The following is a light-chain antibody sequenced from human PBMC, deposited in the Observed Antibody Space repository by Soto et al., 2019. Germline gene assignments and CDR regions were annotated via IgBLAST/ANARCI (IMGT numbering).Light chain of an antibody. CDR1: QSVSSN. J-gene: IGKJ4*01. CDR3: QQYNDWPPLT. CDR2: GAS. V-gene: IGKV3-15*01. Sequence: EIVMTQSPATLSVPPGERATLSCRANQSVSSNLAWYQQKPGQAPRLLIYGASTRATGIPARFSGSGSGTEFTLTISSLQSEDFAIYYCQQYNDWPPLTFGGGTKVEIK.